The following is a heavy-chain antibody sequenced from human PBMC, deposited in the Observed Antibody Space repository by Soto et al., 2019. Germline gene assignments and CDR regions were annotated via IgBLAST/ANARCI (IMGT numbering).Heavy chain of an antibody. Sequence: VQLVESGGGLVQPGRSLRLSCAASGFTFDDYAMHWVRQAPGKGLEWVSGISWNSGSIGYADSVKGRFTISRDNAKNSLYLQMNSLRAEDTALYYCAKDSPNYGDYVFDYWGQGTLVTVSS. CDR2: ISWNSGSI. V-gene: IGHV3-9*01. D-gene: IGHD4-17*01. CDR3: AKDSPNYGDYVFDY. CDR1: GFTFDDYA. J-gene: IGHJ4*02.